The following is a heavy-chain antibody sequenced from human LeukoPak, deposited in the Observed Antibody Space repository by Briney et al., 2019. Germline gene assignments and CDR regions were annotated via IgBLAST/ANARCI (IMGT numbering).Heavy chain of an antibody. CDR1: GFTFSDYY. V-gene: IGHV3-11*04. CDR2: ISSSGSII. CDR3: TSPPLGYCSTTSCLQYFEQ. J-gene: IGHJ1*01. Sequence: GGSLRLSCAASGFTFSDYYMSWIRQAPGKGLEWVSYISSSGSIIDYADSVRGRFTISRDNAKNPLYLQMNSLRAEDTAVYYCTSPPLGYCSTTSCLQYFEQWGQGTLVTVSS. D-gene: IGHD2-2*01.